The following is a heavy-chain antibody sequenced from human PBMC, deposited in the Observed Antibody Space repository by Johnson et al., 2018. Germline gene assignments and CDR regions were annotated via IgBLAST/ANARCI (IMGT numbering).Heavy chain of an antibody. Sequence: VQLQQSGGGPVQPGGSXRLSCSASGFTLSSYWMDWVRQDPGQGLVWVSGINSDGSPTSYADSVKGRFTISRDNAGNTLFLQMHRLSADDTAVYYCARGNGHAFDMWGQGTLVTVSS. D-gene: IGHD4-17*01. CDR1: GFTLSSYW. J-gene: IGHJ3*02. V-gene: IGHV3-74*01. CDR3: ARGNGHAFDM. CDR2: INSDGSPT.